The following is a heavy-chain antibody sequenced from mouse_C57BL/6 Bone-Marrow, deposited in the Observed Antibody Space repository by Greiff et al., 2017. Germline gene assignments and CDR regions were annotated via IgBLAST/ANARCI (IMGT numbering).Heavy chain of an antibody. D-gene: IGHD3-3*01. V-gene: IGHV5-17*01. CDR3: ARGTGAY. CDR2: ISSGSSTI. CDR1: GFTFSDYG. Sequence: EVKLVESGGGLVKPGGSLKLSCAASGFTFSDYGMHWVRQAPEKGLEWVAYISSGSSTIYYADTVKGRFTISRDKAKNTLFLQMTSLRSEDTAMYYCARGTGAYWGQGTLVTVSA. J-gene: IGHJ3*01.